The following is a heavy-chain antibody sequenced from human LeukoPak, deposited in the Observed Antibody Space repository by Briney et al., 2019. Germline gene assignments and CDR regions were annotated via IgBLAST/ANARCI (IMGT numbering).Heavy chain of an antibody. D-gene: IGHD3-10*01. V-gene: IGHV4-34*01. J-gene: IGHJ4*02. CDR1: GGSFSGYY. Sequence: PSETLSLTCAVYGGSFSGYYWSWIRQPPGKGLEWIGEINHSGSTNYNASLKSRVTISVDTSKNQFSLKLSSVTAADTAVYYCARHKRYYGSGSYFDYWGQGTLVTVSS. CDR3: ARHKRYYGSGSYFDY. CDR2: INHSGST.